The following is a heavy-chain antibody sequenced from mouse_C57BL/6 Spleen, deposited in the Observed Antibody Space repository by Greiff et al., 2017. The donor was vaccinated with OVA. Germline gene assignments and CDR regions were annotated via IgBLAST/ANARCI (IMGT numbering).Heavy chain of an antibody. CDR3: ARAGVYDYDAMDY. Sequence: EVMLVESGGGLVKPGGSLKLSCAASGFTFSSYAMSWVRQTPEKRLEWVATISDGGSYTYYPDNVKGRFTISRDNAKNNLYLQMSHLKSEDTAMYYCARAGVYDYDAMDYWGQGTSVTVSS. CDR2: ISDGGSYT. V-gene: IGHV5-4*03. J-gene: IGHJ4*01. D-gene: IGHD1-3*01. CDR1: GFTFSSYA.